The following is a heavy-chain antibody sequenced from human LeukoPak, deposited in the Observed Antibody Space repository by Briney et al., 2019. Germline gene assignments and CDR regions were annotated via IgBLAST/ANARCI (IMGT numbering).Heavy chain of an antibody. CDR3: ARDHNVADV. CDR2: LNQDGSIQ. V-gene: IGHV3-7*01. J-gene: IGHJ3*01. D-gene: IGHD2-8*01. Sequence: GGSLRLSCVASGFTFSHYWMTWYRQAPGRGLEWVANLNQDGSIQAYGDSVRGRFTISRDNAKNSVYIQMNSLRVEDTAMYFCARDHNVADVWGRGTKVTVSS. CDR1: GFTFSHYW.